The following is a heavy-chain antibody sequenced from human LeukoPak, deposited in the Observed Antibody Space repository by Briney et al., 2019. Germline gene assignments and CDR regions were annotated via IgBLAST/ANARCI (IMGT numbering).Heavy chain of an antibody. V-gene: IGHV3-11*04. CDR2: ISSSGSTI. CDR3: TRGGRSTSYYWQY. Sequence: PGGSLRLSCAASGFTFSDYYMSWIRQAPGKGLEWVSYISSSGSTIYYADSVKGRFTISRDNVENSLYLHMDSLRAEDTAVYYCTRGGRSTSYYWQYWGQGSLVTVSS. CDR1: GFTFSDYY. D-gene: IGHD1-26*01. J-gene: IGHJ4*02.